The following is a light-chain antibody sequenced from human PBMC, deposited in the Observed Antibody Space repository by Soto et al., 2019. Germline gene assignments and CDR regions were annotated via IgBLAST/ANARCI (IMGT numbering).Light chain of an antibody. CDR3: QQYDNYWK. J-gene: IGKJ1*01. CDR2: DAS. V-gene: IGKV1-5*01. Sequence: DIQMTQSPSTLSATAGDRVTITCRASQSISSWLAWYQQKPGKAPKLLIYDASTLESGVPSRFSGSGSGTEFTLTISTLQPDDFATYYCQQYDNYWKFDQGTTVDIK. CDR1: QSISSW.